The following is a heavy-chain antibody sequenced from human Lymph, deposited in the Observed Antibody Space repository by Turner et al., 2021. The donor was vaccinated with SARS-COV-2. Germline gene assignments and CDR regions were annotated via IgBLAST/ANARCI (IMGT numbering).Heavy chain of an antibody. CDR2: ISYDGSNK. D-gene: IGHD3-3*01. V-gene: IGHV3-30*18. CDR1: GFTFSSYG. J-gene: IGHJ6*02. CDR3: AKVRSIFGVVIGGMDV. Sequence: QVQLVESGGGVVQPGRSLSLSCAASGFTFSSYGMHWVRQAPGKGLEWGAVISYDGSNKYYADSVKGRFTISRDNSKNTLYLQMNSLRAEDTAVYYCAKVRSIFGVVIGGMDVWGQGTTVTVSS.